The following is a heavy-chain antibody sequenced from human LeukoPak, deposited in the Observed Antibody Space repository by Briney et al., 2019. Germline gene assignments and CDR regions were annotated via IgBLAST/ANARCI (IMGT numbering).Heavy chain of an antibody. V-gene: IGHV1-24*01. CDR2: FDPEDGET. CDR3: SFNLGSGSYAFDI. D-gene: IGHD3-10*01. CDR1: GYTLTELS. J-gene: IGHJ3*02. Sequence: ASVKVSCKVSGYTLTELSMHWVRQAPGKGLEWMGGFDPEDGETIYAQKFQGRVTMTEDTSTDTAYMELSSLRSDDTAVYYCSFNLGSGSYAFDIWGQGTMVTVSS.